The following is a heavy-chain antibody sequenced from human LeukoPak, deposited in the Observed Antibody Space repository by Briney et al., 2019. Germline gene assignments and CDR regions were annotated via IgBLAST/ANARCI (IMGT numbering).Heavy chain of an antibody. Sequence: GGSLRPSCAASGFTFSSYTMSWVRQAPGKGLEWVSTITTSDGNTYYADSVKGRFTVSRDNSKNTLFLQMNSLRAEDTAVYYCAKDGGLWVSAHWGDSWGRGTLVTVSS. D-gene: IGHD7-27*01. CDR2: ITTSDGNT. CDR1: GFTFSSYT. V-gene: IGHV3-23*01. J-gene: IGHJ4*02. CDR3: AKDGGLWVSAHWGDS.